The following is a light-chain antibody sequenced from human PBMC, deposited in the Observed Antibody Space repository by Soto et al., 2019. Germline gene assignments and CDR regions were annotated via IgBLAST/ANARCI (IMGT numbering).Light chain of an antibody. Sequence: VLTQSPGTLSLSPGERGALSCRASQTISSNNLAWYQQSPGQAPTLLIYDASSRATGIPDRFNGSGSRTDFTLTICRLEPEDFAVYYCQHYGASPGAFGPGTKVDIK. CDR3: QHYGASPGA. CDR2: DAS. J-gene: IGKJ3*01. CDR1: QTISSNN. V-gene: IGKV3-20*01.